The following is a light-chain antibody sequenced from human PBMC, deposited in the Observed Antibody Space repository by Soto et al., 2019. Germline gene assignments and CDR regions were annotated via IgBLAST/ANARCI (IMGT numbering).Light chain of an antibody. Sequence: DIQMTQSPSSVSASVGDKVTITCRASQSISSWLAWYQQKPGKAPKLLIYDASSLESGVPSRFSGSGSGTEFTLTISSPQPDDFATYYCQQYTSYPWTFGQGTKVDIK. CDR3: QQYTSYPWT. CDR1: QSISSW. V-gene: IGKV1-5*01. CDR2: DAS. J-gene: IGKJ1*01.